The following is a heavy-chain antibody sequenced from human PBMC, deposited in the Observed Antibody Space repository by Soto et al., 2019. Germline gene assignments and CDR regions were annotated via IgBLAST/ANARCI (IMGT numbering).Heavy chain of an antibody. V-gene: IGHV4-39*01. CDR2: IYYSGST. CDR1: GGSTSSSSYY. Sequence: PSETLSLTCTVSGGSTSSSSYYWGWIRQPPGKGLEWIGSIYYSGSTYYNPSLKSRVTISVDTSKNQFSLKLSSVTAADTAVYYCARRTRFLEWLFDYWGQGTLVTVSS. D-gene: IGHD3-3*01. J-gene: IGHJ4*02. CDR3: ARRTRFLEWLFDY.